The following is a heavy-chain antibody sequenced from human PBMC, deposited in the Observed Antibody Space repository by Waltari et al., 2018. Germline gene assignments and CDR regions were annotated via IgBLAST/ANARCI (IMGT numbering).Heavy chain of an antibody. V-gene: IGHV3-23*01. CDR2: ISGSGDTT. CDR1: GFTFSNSA. CDR3: ARNRATSSSFFWSGYYAPFDY. D-gene: IGHD3-3*01. J-gene: IGHJ4*02. Sequence: EVQLLESGGGLVQPGGSLRLSCAASGFTFSNSAMSWVRQAPGRGLEWVSTISGSGDTTYDADSVKGRFTISRDKSKNTLYLQMNSLRGEDTAVYYCARNRATSSSFFWSGYYAPFDYWGQETLVSVSS.